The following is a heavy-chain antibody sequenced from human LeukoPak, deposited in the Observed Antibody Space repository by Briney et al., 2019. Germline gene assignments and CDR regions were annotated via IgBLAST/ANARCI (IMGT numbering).Heavy chain of an antibody. V-gene: IGHV3-64*04. CDR2: ISSSGGTI. D-gene: IGHD6-19*01. CDR1: GFTFSRYV. Sequence: PGGSLRLSCSASGFTFSRYVMHWVRQAPGKGLEYVSGISSSGGTIYYADSVKGRFTISRDDAMNSLYLQMNSLRDEDTAVYYCARQIGNQRRGVAGTIHYYYYGMDVWGQGTTVTVSS. CDR3: ARQIGNQRRGVAGTIHYYYYGMDV. J-gene: IGHJ6*02.